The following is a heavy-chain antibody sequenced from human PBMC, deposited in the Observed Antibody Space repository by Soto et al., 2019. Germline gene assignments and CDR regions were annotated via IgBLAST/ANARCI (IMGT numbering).Heavy chain of an antibody. J-gene: IGHJ4*02. Sequence: EVQLVESGGGLVHPGGSLRLSCAASGFTFSNYWMHWVRQVPGKGLVWVSRINTDGSATNYADSVKGRFTVSRDNAKHTQYLQMNSLRVEDTAVYYCARDGEGYWGQGTLVTVSS. V-gene: IGHV3-74*01. CDR2: INTDGSAT. CDR1: GFTFSNYW. CDR3: ARDGEGY. D-gene: IGHD2-21*01.